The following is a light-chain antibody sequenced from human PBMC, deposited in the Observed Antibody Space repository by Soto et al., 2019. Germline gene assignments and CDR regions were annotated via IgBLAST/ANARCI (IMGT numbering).Light chain of an antibody. V-gene: IGKV2-30*02. J-gene: IGKJ4*01. CDR3: VPGTLSPFT. Sequence: DVVMTQSPLSLSVTLGQSASISCRSSQSLVHSDGNTYLHWYQQRPGQSPRRLIYKVSNRDSGVPDRFSGSGSGTDFTLKISRMEAEDVGVYCCVPGTLSPFTFCGGTNLAIK. CDR2: KVS. CDR1: QSLVHSDGNTY.